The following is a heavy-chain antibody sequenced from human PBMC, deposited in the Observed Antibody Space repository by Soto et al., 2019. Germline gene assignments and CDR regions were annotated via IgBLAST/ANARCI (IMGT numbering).Heavy chain of an antibody. Sequence: QVQLVESGGGVVQPGGSLRLSCAASGFTFSSYVMHWVRQAPGKGLEWVAHISNDGNNEYYADSVKGRFTISRDNFKNALYRRLNSLRADGTVVHYCARDGPHFTICGYGDYWGQGNLVTVSS. CDR3: ARDGPHFTICGYGDY. J-gene: IGHJ4*02. V-gene: IGHV3-30-3*01. CDR2: ISNDGNNE. D-gene: IGHD3-3*01. CDR1: GFTFSSYV.